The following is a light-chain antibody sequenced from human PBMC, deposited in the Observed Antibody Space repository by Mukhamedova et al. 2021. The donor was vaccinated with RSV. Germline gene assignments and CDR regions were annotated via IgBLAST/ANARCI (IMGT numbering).Light chain of an antibody. Sequence: VLYSSNNKNYLAWYQQKPGQPPKLLIYWASTRESGVPDRFSGSGSGADFTLTISSLQAEDVAVYFCHQYYSTPRTFGGGTKIEI. CDR2: WAS. J-gene: IGKJ4*02. CDR1: VLYSSNNKNY. CDR3: HQYYSTPRT. V-gene: IGKV4-1*01.